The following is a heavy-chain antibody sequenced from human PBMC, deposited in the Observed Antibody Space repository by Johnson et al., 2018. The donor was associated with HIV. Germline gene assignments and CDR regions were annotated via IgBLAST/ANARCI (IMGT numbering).Heavy chain of an antibody. CDR2: IYSGGST. CDR1: GFTVSSNY. V-gene: IGHV3-66*01. Sequence: VQLVESGGGLVQPGGSLRLSCAASGFTVSSNYMSWVRQAPGKGLEWVSVIYSGGSTYYADSVKGRFTISRDNSKNTLYLQMNSLRAEDTAVFYCARDQFGTITTGGDGAFDIWGQGTMVTVSS. J-gene: IGHJ3*02. CDR3: ARDQFGTITTGGDGAFDI. D-gene: IGHD5-24*01.